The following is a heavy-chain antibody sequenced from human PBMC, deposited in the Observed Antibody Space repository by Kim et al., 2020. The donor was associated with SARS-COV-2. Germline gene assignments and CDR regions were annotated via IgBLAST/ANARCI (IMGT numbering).Heavy chain of an antibody. V-gene: IGHV4-59*01. CDR3: ARRDSSTSWYFDL. D-gene: IGHD3-22*01. Sequence: SETLSLTCTVSGGSMSSYYWNWIRQPPGKGLEWIGYIDDSGNTKYNPSLTSRVTMSVDTSKNQFSLKLSSVTAADTAIYCCARRDSSTSWYFDLWGRATL. CDR1: GGSMSSYY. CDR2: IDDSGNT. J-gene: IGHJ2*01.